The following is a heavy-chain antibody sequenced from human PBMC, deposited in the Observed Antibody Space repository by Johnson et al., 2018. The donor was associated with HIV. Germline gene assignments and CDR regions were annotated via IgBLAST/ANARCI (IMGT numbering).Heavy chain of an antibody. J-gene: IGHJ3*02. CDR2: ISNDGSNE. D-gene: IGHD6-6*01. CDR3: ARVSRSSPAFDAFDI. CDR1: GFAFSSYG. Sequence: QVQLVESGGGVVQPGRSLRLSCAASGFAFSSYGIHWVRQAPGKGLEWVAVISNDGSNEYYADSVKGRFTISRDNAKNSLFLQMNSLRAEDTAVYYCARVSRSSPAFDAFDIWGQGTLVTVSS. V-gene: IGHV3-30*03.